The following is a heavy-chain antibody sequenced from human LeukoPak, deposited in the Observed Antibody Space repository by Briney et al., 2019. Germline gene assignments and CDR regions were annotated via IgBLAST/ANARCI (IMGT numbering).Heavy chain of an antibody. Sequence: PSETLSLTCTVSGGSISSSTYYWGWIRQPPGKGLEWIGSIYSSESSYSNPSLKSRVTMSLDTSKNQFYLKLSSVTASDTAVYYCAGWELLAYWGQGTLVSVCS. D-gene: IGHD1-26*01. J-gene: IGHJ4*02. CDR3: AGWELLAY. CDR2: IYSSESS. V-gene: IGHV4-39*01. CDR1: GGSISSSTYY.